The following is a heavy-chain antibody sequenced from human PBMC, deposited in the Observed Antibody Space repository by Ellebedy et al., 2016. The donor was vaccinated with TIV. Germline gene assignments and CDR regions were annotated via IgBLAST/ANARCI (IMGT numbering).Heavy chain of an antibody. CDR2: IVAVFGTT. D-gene: IGHD5-12*01. Sequence: ASVKVSCKASGGIFRSNAFSWVRQAPGQGLEWMGGIVAVFGTTTYAQKFQGRVTITADESTRTVHMELSSLTAEDTAVYYCARYSGYHFRGNYFDYWGQGTLVTVSS. J-gene: IGHJ4*02. CDR1: GGIFRSNA. V-gene: IGHV1-69*13. CDR3: ARYSGYHFRGNYFDY.